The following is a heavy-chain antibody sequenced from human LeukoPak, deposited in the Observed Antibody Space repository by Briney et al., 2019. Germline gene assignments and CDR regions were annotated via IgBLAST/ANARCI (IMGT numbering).Heavy chain of an antibody. D-gene: IGHD3-10*01. CDR2: ISAYNGNT. V-gene: IGHV1-18*01. CDR3: AREGEVASGSDYYYYMDV. J-gene: IGHJ6*03. Sequence: ASVKVSCKASGYTFTSYGISWVRQAPGQGLEWMGWISAYNGNTNYAQKLQGRVTMTTDTSTSTAYMELRSLRSDDTAVYYCAREGEVASGSDYYYYMDVWGKGTTVTVSS. CDR1: GYTFTSYG.